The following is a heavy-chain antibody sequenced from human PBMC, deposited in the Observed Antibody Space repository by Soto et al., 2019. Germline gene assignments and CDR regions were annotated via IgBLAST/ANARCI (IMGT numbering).Heavy chain of an antibody. J-gene: IGHJ6*02. CDR3: ARSVNSSGYFYYYYYYGMDV. D-gene: IGHD3-22*01. V-gene: IGHV4-31*03. CDR1: GGSISSGGYY. Sequence: NPSETLSLTCTVSGGSISSGGYYWSWIRQHPGKGLEWIGYIYYSGSTYYNPSLKSRVTISVDTSKNQFSLKLSSVTAADTAVYYCARSVNSSGYFYYYYYYGMDVWGQGTTVTVSS. CDR2: IYYSGST.